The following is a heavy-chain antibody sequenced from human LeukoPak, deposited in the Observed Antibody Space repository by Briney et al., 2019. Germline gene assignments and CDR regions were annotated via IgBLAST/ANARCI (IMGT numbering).Heavy chain of an antibody. CDR2: MYSSGST. D-gene: IGHD6-13*01. Sequence: KTSETLSLTCTVSGGSISITSYYWGWLRQPPGRGLEWIGSMYSSGSTYYNPSLKSRVTISVDTSKNQFSLKLSSVTAADTAVYYCARDGSKWNFDYWGQGTLVTVSS. CDR3: ARDGSKWNFDY. V-gene: IGHV4-39*07. CDR1: GGSISITSYY. J-gene: IGHJ4*02.